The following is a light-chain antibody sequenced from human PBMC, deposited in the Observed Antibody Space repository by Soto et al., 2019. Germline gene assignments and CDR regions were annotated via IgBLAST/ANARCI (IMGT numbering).Light chain of an antibody. J-gene: IGLJ2*01. V-gene: IGLV1-40*01. CDR2: GNS. Sequence: QSVLTQPPSVSGAPGQRVTISCTGSSSNIGGGYDVHWYQQLPGKAPKLLIYGNSNRPSGVPDRFSGSKSGTSASLAITGLQAEDEADYYCQSYDSSLDVVFGGGTKLTVL. CDR3: QSYDSSLDVV. CDR1: SSNIGGGYD.